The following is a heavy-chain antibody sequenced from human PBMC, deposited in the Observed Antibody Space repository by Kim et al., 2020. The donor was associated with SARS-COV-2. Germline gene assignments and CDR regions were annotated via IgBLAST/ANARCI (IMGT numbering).Heavy chain of an antibody. CDR3: ARTPYYYGSGTWYFDL. Sequence: SVKSRMTINPDTSKNHFSLQLNSMTPEDTAVYYCARTPYYYGSGTWYFDLWGRGTLVTVSS. V-gene: IGHV6-1*01. D-gene: IGHD3-10*01. J-gene: IGHJ2*01.